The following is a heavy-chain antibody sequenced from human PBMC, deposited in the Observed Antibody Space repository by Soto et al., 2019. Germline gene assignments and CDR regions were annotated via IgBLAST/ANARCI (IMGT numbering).Heavy chain of an antibody. V-gene: IGHV1-18*01. CDR2: ISAYNGNT. Sequence: QVQLVQSGAEVKKPGASVKVSCKASGYTFTSYGISWVRQAPGQGLEWMGWISAYNGNTNYAQKLQGRVTMTTDTATSPADRGLRGLRYDHTAVYSYGMTDSSGYYYAFDCWCQGTLVTVSS. D-gene: IGHD3-22*01. CDR1: GYTFTSYG. J-gene: IGHJ4*02. CDR3: GMTDSSGYYYAFDC.